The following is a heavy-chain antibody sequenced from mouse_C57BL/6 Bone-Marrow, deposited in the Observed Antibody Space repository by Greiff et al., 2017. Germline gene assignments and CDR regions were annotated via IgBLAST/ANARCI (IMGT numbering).Heavy chain of an antibody. CDR2: IYPGSGST. Sequence: VQLQQPGAELVKPGASVKLSCTASGFTFNSYWITWVKQRPGQGLEWIGDIYPGSGSTTYNETFKSKATLAVDTSSNTAYMQLSSLTSEDSAVYYCAKYEYYFDYWGQGTTLTVSA. CDR1: GFTFNSYW. V-gene: IGHV1-55*01. CDR3: AKYEYYFDY. D-gene: IGHD2-3*01. J-gene: IGHJ2*01.